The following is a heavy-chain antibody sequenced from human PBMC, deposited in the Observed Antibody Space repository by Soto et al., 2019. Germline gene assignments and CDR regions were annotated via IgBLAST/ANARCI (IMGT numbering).Heavy chain of an antibody. D-gene: IGHD1-1*01. CDR3: ARTHWQSDYLECFDF. CDR1: GYTFTSHR. CDR2: ISAYNGDT. J-gene: IGHJ4*02. Sequence: ASVNVCSKTSGYTFTSHRMSWVRLAPGGGLEWMGGISAYNGDTKYAQRVQDRVSMTTDTSTATAYIDLRSLRFADTAIYFCARTHWQSDYLECFDFWGQGTPVTVSS. V-gene: IGHV1-18*04.